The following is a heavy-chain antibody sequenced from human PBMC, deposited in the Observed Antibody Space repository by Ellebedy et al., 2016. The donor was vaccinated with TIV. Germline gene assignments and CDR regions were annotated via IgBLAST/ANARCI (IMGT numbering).Heavy chain of an antibody. CDR2: ISGGGSST. V-gene: IGHV3-23*01. Sequence: PGGSLRLSCAASGFTFSNYAMKWVRQATGEGLEWVSAISGGGSSTYYRDSVKGRFTISRDNSKNTVWLQMNSLRAEDTAVYYCARDTTSDYWGQGALVTVSS. CDR1: GFTFSNYA. J-gene: IGHJ4*02. CDR3: ARDTTSDY. D-gene: IGHD1-1*01.